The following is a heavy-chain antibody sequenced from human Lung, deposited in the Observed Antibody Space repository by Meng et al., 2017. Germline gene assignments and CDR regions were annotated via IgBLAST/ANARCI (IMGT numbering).Heavy chain of an antibody. CDR2: IYHSGST. CDR3: ARRGLWLDPQNFDY. Sequence: QGWRQASGAGMVKTSGTLVRTCDGTGGSISSSKWWSWVRQPPGKGLEWIGEIYHSGSTNYNPSLKSRVTISVDKSKNQFSLKLSSVTAADTAVYYCARRGLWLDPQNFDYWGQGTLVTVSS. J-gene: IGHJ4*02. D-gene: IGHD6-19*01. CDR1: GGSISSSKW. V-gene: IGHV4-4*02.